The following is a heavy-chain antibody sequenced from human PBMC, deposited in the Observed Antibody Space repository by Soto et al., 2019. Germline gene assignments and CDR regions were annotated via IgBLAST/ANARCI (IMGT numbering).Heavy chain of an antibody. J-gene: IGHJ4*02. Sequence: PSETLSLTCTVSGGSISSGDYYWSWIRQPPGKGLEWIGYIYYSGSTYYNPSLKSRVTISVDTSKNQFSLKLSSVTAADTAVYYCARAVNPMNYYDSSGYSLFPYYFDYWGQGTLVTVSS. CDR1: GGSISSGDYY. CDR3: ARAVNPMNYYDSSGYSLFPYYFDY. CDR2: IYYSGST. D-gene: IGHD3-22*01. V-gene: IGHV4-30-4*01.